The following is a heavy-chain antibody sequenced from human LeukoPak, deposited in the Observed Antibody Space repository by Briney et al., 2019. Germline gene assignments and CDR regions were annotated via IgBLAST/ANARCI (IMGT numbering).Heavy chain of an antibody. CDR3: ASHLTGPLSGMDV. Sequence: GESLKISCKGSGYSFTSYWIAWVRQMPGKGLEWMGIIYPGDSDTRYSPSFQGQVSISADNSISTAYLQWSSLKASDTAMYYCASHLTGPLSGMDVWGQGTTVTVSS. V-gene: IGHV5-51*01. J-gene: IGHJ6*02. CDR2: IYPGDSDT. CDR1: GYSFTSYW.